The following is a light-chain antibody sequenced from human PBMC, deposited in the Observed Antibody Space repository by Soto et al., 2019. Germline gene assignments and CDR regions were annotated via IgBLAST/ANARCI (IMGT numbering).Light chain of an antibody. J-gene: IGKJ1*01. CDR2: AAS. V-gene: IGKV1-27*01. CDR3: QNYDSAPWT. Sequence: DIQMTQSPSSLSASVGDRVTITCRASRDITDYLAWYQQKPGQVPKLLISAASTLHSGVPSRFTASGSGTDFTLTVTGLQPEDFATYYCQNYDSAPWTFGQGTKVEF. CDR1: RDITDY.